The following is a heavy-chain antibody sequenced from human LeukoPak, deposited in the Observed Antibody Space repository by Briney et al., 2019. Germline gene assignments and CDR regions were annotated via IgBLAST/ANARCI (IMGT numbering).Heavy chain of an antibody. J-gene: IGHJ4*02. Sequence: PGGSLRLSYAASGFTFSSYAMHWVRQAPGKGLEWVAVISYDGSNKYYADSVKGRFTISRDNSKNTLYLQMNSLRAEDTAAYYCARETVHDYYDFWSGYPRTLDYWGQGTLVTVSS. D-gene: IGHD3-3*01. V-gene: IGHV3-30-3*01. CDR3: ARETVHDYYDFWSGYPRTLDY. CDR2: ISYDGSNK. CDR1: GFTFSSYA.